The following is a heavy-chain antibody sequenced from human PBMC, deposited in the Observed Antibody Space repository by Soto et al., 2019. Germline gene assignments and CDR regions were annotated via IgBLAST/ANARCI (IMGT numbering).Heavy chain of an antibody. D-gene: IGHD2-2*01. CDR3: ARQPHCSSVSCSGAARYYGIDV. CDR1: SYGFSIFW. V-gene: IGHV5-10-1*01. CDR2: IDPSDSYT. J-gene: IGHJ6*02. Sequence: PGESLKISCKGSSYGFSIFWINWVLQMPGKGLEWVGRIDPSDSYTNYSPSFQGHVTISVDKSISTVYMQWTSLQASDIAIYYCARQPHCSSVSCSGAARYYGIDVWGQGTTVTVSS.